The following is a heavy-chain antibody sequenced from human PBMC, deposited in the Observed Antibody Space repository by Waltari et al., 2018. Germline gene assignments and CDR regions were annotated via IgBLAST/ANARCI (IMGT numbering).Heavy chain of an antibody. J-gene: IGHJ6*02. CDR1: GFTFSSYA. Sequence: EVQLLESGGGLVQPGGSLRLSCAASGFTFSSYAMSWVRQAPGKGLGWVSAISGSGGSTYSADSVKGRFTISRDNSKNTLYLQMNSLRAEDTAVYYCAKDLGYDILTGYFYYYGMDVWGQGTTVTVSS. V-gene: IGHV3-23*01. D-gene: IGHD3-9*01. CDR2: ISGSGGST. CDR3: AKDLGYDILTGYFYYYGMDV.